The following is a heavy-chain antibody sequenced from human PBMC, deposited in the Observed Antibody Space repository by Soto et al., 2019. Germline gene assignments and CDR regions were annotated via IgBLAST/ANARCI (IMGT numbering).Heavy chain of an antibody. J-gene: IGHJ4*02. CDR2: ISAYDGQT. CDR1: GVGFSNYG. V-gene: IGHV1-18*01. Sequence: GASVKVSCKASGVGFSNYGFSWVRQAPGQGLEWMGWISAYDGQTNYTMKFQGRVTMTTDTSSSTAYMELRSLRSDDTAVYYCARIWYSDSSGYYAFDYWGLGTLVTVSS. D-gene: IGHD3-22*01. CDR3: ARIWYSDSSGYYAFDY.